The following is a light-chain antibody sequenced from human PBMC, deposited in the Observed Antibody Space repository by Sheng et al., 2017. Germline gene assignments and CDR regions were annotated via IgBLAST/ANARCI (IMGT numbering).Light chain of an antibody. CDR3: QSTDDSDTYV. V-gene: IGLV3-25*03. CDR2: KDS. CDR1: QLPKQY. Sequence: SYELTQPPSVSVSPGQTATITCSGDQLPKQYAYWYQQKPGQAPVLLIYKDSERPSEIPERFSGSSSGTTVTLTISGVQAEDDADYYCQSTDDSDTYVFGTGTKVTVL. J-gene: IGLJ1*01.